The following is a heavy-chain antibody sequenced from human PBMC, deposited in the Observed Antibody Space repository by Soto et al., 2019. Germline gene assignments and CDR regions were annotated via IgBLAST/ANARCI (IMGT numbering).Heavy chain of an antibody. CDR1: GGSISPYY. CDR2: IYYSGST. V-gene: IGHV4-59*01. Sequence: SETLSLTCTVSGGSISPYYWSWIRQPPGKGLEWIGFIYYSGSTNYNPSLKSRVTISVDTSQNQFSLMLTSVTAADTAVYYCARPRSSGYAGEFDYWGQGTLVTVSS. D-gene: IGHD3-22*01. J-gene: IGHJ4*02. CDR3: ARPRSSGYAGEFDY.